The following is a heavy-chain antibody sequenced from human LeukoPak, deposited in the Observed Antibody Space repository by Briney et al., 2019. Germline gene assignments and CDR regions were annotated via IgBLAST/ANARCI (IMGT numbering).Heavy chain of an antibody. Sequence: GASLKISCKGSGYSFTSYWIGWVRQMPGKGLERMGIIYPGDSDTRYSPSFQGQVTISADKSISTAYLQWSSLKASDTAMYYCARWAGDSSGYYYVAALDWGQGTLVTVSS. V-gene: IGHV5-51*01. CDR3: ARWAGDSSGYYYVAALD. CDR2: IYPGDSDT. D-gene: IGHD3-22*01. J-gene: IGHJ4*02. CDR1: GYSFTSYW.